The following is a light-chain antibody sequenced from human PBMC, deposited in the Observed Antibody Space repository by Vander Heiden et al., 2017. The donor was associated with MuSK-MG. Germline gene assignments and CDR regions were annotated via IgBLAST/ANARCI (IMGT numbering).Light chain of an antibody. Sequence: NFMLTQPHSVSESPGKTVTISCTRSSGSIASNYVQWYQQRPGSAPTTIIYEDDQRPSGVPDRFSASVDSSSNSASLTISGLKTEDEAYYFCQSYDASSWVFGGGTKLTVL. CDR3: QSYDASSWV. CDR1: SGSIASNY. V-gene: IGLV6-57*03. J-gene: IGLJ3*02. CDR2: EDD.